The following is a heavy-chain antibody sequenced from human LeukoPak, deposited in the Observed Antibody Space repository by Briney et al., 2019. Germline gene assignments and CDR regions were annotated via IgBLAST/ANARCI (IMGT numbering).Heavy chain of an antibody. Sequence: GGSLRLSCAASGFTFSSYSMNWVRQAPGKGLEWVSSISSSSSYIYYADSVKGRFTISRDNAKNSLYLQMNSLRAEDTAVYYCARENLGSGTYYFDHWGQGTLVTVSS. V-gene: IGHV3-21*04. CDR2: ISSSSSYI. D-gene: IGHD3-10*01. J-gene: IGHJ4*02. CDR1: GFTFSSYS. CDR3: ARENLGSGTYYFDH.